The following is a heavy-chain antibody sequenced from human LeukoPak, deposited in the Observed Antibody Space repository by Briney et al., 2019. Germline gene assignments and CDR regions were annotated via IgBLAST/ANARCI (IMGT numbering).Heavy chain of an antibody. CDR2: ITNSGGST. CDR3: APYRLSIIDS. CDR1: GFTFSSYA. D-gene: IGHD5-12*01. J-gene: IGHJ4*02. V-gene: IGHV3-23*01. Sequence: PGGSLRLSCAASGFTFSSYAMYWVRQAPGKGLERVSSITNSGGSTYYVDSVKGRFTISRDNSKNVLYLQMNSLRAEDTAVYYCAPYRLSIIDSWGQGTLVTVSS.